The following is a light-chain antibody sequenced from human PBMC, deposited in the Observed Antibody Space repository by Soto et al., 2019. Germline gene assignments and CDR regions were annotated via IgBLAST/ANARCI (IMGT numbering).Light chain of an antibody. CDR2: GSS. Sequence: QSVLTQPPSVSGAPGQRVTISCTGSSSNIGAGYDVHWYQQLPGTAPKLLIYGSSNRPSGVPGRFSGSKSGTSASLAITGLHAEDEADYYCQSYDSSLSGSVFGGGTKLTVL. CDR1: SSNIGAGYD. V-gene: IGLV1-40*01. J-gene: IGLJ3*02. CDR3: QSYDSSLSGSV.